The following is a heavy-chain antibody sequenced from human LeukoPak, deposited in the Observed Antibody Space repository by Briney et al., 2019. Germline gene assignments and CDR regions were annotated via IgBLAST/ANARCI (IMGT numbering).Heavy chain of an antibody. CDR3: ARDIKTIEVAEYFQH. D-gene: IGHD6-19*01. J-gene: IGHJ1*01. CDR2: ISSSSSYI. V-gene: IGHV3-21*01. CDR1: GFTFSSYS. Sequence: GGSLRLSCAASGFTFSSYSMNWVRQAPGKGLEWVSSISSSSSYIYYADSVKGRFTISRDNAKNSLYLQMNSLRAEDTAVYYCARDIKTIEVAEYFQHWGQGTLVTVSS.